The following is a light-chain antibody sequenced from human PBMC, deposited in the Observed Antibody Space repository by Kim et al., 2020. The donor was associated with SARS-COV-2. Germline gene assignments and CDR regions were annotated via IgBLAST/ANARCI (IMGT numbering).Light chain of an antibody. CDR2: VAS. J-gene: IGKJ4*01. Sequence: ACVGDRVTITCRTSQSINRFLNWYQQKPGTAPRLLIYVASSLQSGVPPRFSGSGSGTDFTLTISSLQPEDFATYYCQQSYSTPLTFGGGTKVDIK. CDR1: QSINRF. CDR3: QQSYSTPLT. V-gene: IGKV1-39*01.